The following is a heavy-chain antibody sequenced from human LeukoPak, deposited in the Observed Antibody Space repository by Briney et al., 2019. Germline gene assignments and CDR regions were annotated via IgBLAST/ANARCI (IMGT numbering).Heavy chain of an antibody. CDR3: ARESFQLYSGMDV. CDR2: IKQDGSEK. CDR1: GFTFSSYG. J-gene: IGHJ6*02. D-gene: IGHD3-10*01. V-gene: IGHV3-7*01. Sequence: GGSLRLSCAASGFTFSSYGMPWVRQAPGKGLEWVANIKQDGSEKYYVDSVKGRFTISRDNAKNSLYLQMNSLRAEDTAVYYCARESFQLYSGMDVWGQGTTVTVSS.